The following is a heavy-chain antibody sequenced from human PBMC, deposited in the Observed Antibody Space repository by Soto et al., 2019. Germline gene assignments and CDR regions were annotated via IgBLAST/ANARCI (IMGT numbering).Heavy chain of an antibody. D-gene: IGHD1-1*01. CDR1: GASISGFE. V-gene: IGHV4-4*07. CDR2: IYATGTT. Sequence: XESLSRPCTVSGASISGFEWSWIRKSAGKGLEWIGRIYATGTTDYNPSLKSRVMMSVDTSKKQFSLKLRSVTAADTAVYYCVRDGTKTLRDWFDTWGQGISVTVSS. J-gene: IGHJ5*02. CDR3: VRDGTKTLRDWFDT.